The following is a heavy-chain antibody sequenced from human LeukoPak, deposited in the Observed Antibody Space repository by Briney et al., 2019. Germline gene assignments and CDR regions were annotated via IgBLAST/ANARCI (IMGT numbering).Heavy chain of an antibody. CDR2: IRTNGAGT. J-gene: IGHJ4*02. CDR1: GFTFSSYN. Sequence: GGSLRLSCAASGFTFSSYNMNWVRRAPGQGLEWVSTIRTNGAGTHYADSVRGRFTISRDDSKNTLYLQMDSLRAENTAVYYCARDDYGDSGPLFDYWGQGTLVTVSS. D-gene: IGHD4-17*01. V-gene: IGHV3-23*01. CDR3: ARDDYGDSGPLFDY.